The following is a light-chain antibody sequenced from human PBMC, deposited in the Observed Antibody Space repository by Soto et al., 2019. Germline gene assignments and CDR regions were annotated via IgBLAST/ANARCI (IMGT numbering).Light chain of an antibody. V-gene: IGLV1-40*01. Sequence: QSVLTQPPSVSGAPGQRVTISCTGSSSNIGAGYVVNWYQQVPGTAPKLVIYSNDHRPSGVPDRFSGSKSGTSASLAITGLQAEDEADFYCQSYDNSLSGHYVFGSGTKVTVL. CDR3: QSYDNSLSGHYV. CDR1: SSNIGAGYV. J-gene: IGLJ1*01. CDR2: SND.